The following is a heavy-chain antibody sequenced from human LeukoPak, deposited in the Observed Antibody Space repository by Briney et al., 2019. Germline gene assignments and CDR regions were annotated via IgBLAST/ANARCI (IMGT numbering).Heavy chain of an antibody. V-gene: IGHV1-18*01. D-gene: IGHD2-2*02. Sequence: ASVKVSCKASGYTFTSYGISWVRQAPGQGLEWMGWISAYNGNTNYAQKLQGRVTMTTDTSTSTAYMELRSLRSDDTAVYYCARVSCSSTSCYRDAFDIWGQGTMVTVSS. CDR1: GYTFTSYG. CDR2: ISAYNGNT. CDR3: ARVSCSSTSCYRDAFDI. J-gene: IGHJ3*02.